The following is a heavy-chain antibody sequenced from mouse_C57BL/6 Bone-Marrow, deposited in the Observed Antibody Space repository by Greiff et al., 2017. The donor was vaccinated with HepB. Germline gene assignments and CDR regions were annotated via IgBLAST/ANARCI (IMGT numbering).Heavy chain of an antibody. CDR1: GFSLTSYG. CDR2: IWSGGST. Sequence: VMLVESGPGLVQPSQSLSITCTVSGFSLTSYGVHWVRQPPGKGLEWLGVIWSGGSTDYNAAFISRLSISKDNSKSQVFFKMNSLQAEDTAIYYCASSVVATPFAYWGQGTLVTVSA. D-gene: IGHD1-1*01. J-gene: IGHJ3*01. CDR3: ASSVVATPFAY. V-gene: IGHV2-4*01.